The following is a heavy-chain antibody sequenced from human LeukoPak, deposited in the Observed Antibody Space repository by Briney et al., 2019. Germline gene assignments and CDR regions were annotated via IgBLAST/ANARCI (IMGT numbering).Heavy chain of an antibody. V-gene: IGHV4-59*12. J-gene: IGHJ5*02. D-gene: IGHD2-15*01. CDR1: GGSISSYY. Sequence: SETLSLTCTVSGGSISSYYWSWIRQPPGKGLEWIGYIYYSGSTNYNPSLKSRVTISVDTSKNQFSLKLSSVTAADTAVYYCARDLLISRIFDPWGQGTLVTVSS. CDR2: IYYSGST. CDR3: ARDLLISRIFDP.